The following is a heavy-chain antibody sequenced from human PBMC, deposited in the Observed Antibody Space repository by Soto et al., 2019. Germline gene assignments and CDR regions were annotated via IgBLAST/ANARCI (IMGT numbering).Heavy chain of an antibody. CDR3: ARVIMIFGVANLGSYFDY. D-gene: IGHD3-3*01. CDR1: GYTFSNFG. Sequence: QVQLVQSGTEVKKPGASVKVSCKASGYTFSNFGLSWVRQAPGQGLEWMGWISPSNGQTIYAQNVHGRVTMTTDTSTATAHMELRSLISDDTAVYYCARVIMIFGVANLGSYFDYWGQGTRVTVSA. J-gene: IGHJ4*02. V-gene: IGHV1-18*01. CDR2: ISPSNGQT.